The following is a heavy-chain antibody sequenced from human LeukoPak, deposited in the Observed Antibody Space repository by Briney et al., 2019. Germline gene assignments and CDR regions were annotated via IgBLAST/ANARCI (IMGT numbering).Heavy chain of an antibody. V-gene: IGHV1-2*02. Sequence: APVKVSCKASGYTFTGYYMHWVRQAPGQGLEWMGWINPNSGGTNYAQKFQGRVTMTRDTSISTAYMELSRLRSDDTAVYYCARTNLWQWRAHFDYWGQGTLVTVSS. CDR2: INPNSGGT. CDR3: ARTNLWQWRAHFDY. D-gene: IGHD6-19*01. J-gene: IGHJ4*02. CDR1: GYTFTGYY.